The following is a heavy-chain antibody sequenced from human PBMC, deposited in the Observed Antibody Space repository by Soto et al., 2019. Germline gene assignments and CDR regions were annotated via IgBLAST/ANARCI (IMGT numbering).Heavy chain of an antibody. D-gene: IGHD4-4*01. CDR2: ISYDGSNK. CDR3: ARAQDYSKRPYFDY. J-gene: IGHJ4*02. Sequence: LSLSCAASGFTFSSYAMHWVRQAPGKGLEWVAVISYDGSNKYYADSVKGRFTISRDNSKNTLYLQMNSLRAEDTAVYYCARAQDYSKRPYFDYWGQGTLVTVSS. CDR1: GFTFSSYA. V-gene: IGHV3-30-3*01.